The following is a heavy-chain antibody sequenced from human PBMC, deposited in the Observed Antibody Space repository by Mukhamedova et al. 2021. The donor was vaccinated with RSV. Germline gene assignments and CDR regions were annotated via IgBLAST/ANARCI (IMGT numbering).Heavy chain of an antibody. D-gene: IGHD1-26*01. CDR2: FRGTDDTT. Sequence: VRQAPGKGLEWVSGFRGTDDTTYYVDSVKGRFTISRDNSKNTLYLQMNSLRADDTGVYYCAKRGSWSWTGFDYWGQGTLVTVSS. J-gene: IGHJ4*02. CDR3: AKRGSWSWTGFDY. V-gene: IGHV3-23*01.